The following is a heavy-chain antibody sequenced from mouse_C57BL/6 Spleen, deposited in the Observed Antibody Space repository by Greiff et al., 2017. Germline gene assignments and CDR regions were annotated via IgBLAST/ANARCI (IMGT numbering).Heavy chain of an antibody. CDR1: GFTFTDYY. J-gene: IGHJ1*03. CDR3: ARYYYGSSYGYFDV. CDR2: IRNKANGYTT. Sequence: VQLKESGGGLVQPGGSLSLSRAASGFTFTDYYMSWVRQPPGKALEWLGFIRNKANGYTTEYSASVKGRFTISRDNSQSILYLQMNALRAEDRATYYGARYYYGSSYGYFDVWGTGTTVTVSS. D-gene: IGHD1-1*01. V-gene: IGHV7-3*01.